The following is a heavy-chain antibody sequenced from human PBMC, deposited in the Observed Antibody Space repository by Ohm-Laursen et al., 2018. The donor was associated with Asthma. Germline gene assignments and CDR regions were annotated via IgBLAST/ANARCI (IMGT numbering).Heavy chain of an antibody. D-gene: IGHD1-26*01. CDR1: GFTSSNFA. CDR2: ISSSSSYI. CDR3: ARARSGSSYDY. Sequence: SLRLSCTASGFTSSNFAMHWVRQAPGKGLEWVSSISSSSSYIYYADSVKGRFTISRDNAKNSLYLQMNSLRAEDTAVYYCARARSGSSYDYWGQGTLVTVSS. V-gene: IGHV3-21*01. J-gene: IGHJ4*02.